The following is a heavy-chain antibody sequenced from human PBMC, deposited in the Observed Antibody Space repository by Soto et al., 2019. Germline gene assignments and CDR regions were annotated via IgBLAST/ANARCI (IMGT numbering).Heavy chain of an antibody. Sequence: PGESLKISCKGSGYSFTSYWIGWVRQMPGKGLEWMGIIYPGDSDTRYSPSFQGQVTISADKSISTAYLQWSSLKASDTAMYYCARQNYYDSSGYLDYYYYYGMDVWGQGTTVTVSS. J-gene: IGHJ6*02. CDR3: ARQNYYDSSGYLDYYYYYGMDV. CDR1: GYSFTSYW. V-gene: IGHV5-51*01. CDR2: IYPGDSDT. D-gene: IGHD3-22*01.